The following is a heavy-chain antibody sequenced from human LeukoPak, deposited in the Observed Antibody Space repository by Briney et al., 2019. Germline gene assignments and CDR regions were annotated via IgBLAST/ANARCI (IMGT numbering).Heavy chain of an antibody. D-gene: IGHD1-14*01. CDR3: ARGQAGTSWFDP. V-gene: IGHV1-8*01. CDR2: VHPNSGNT. J-gene: IGHJ5*02. CDR1: GYPFTTWE. Sequence: ASVKVSCKTSGYPFTTWEINWVRQAAGQGLEWMGWVHPNSGNTAYAQKFQGRVTMTRDTSISTAYMEVSGLRSDDTAVYFCARGQAGTSWFDPWGQGTLVTVSS.